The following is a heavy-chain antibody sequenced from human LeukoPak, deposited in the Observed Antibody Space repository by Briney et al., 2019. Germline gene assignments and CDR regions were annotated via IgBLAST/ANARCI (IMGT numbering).Heavy chain of an antibody. Sequence: ASVKVSCKASGGTISSYAISWVRQAPGQGLEWMGGIIPIFGTANYAQKFQGRVTITADESTSTAYMELSSLRSEDTAVYYCARLQYFDRLSNWFDPWGQGTLVTVSS. V-gene: IGHV1-69*13. CDR2: IIPIFGTA. CDR1: GGTISSYA. CDR3: ARLQYFDRLSNWFDP. D-gene: IGHD3-9*01. J-gene: IGHJ5*02.